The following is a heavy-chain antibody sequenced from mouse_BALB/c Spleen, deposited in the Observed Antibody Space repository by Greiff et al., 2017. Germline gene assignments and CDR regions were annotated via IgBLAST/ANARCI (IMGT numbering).Heavy chain of an antibody. V-gene: IGHV5-9-4*01. D-gene: IGHD2-1*01. CDR3: ARGYGNYAMDY. CDR1: GFTFSSYA. CDR2: ISSGGSYT. J-gene: IGHJ4*01. Sequence: EVKLMESGGGLVKPGGSLKLSCAASGFTFSSYAMSWVRQSPEKRLEWVAEISSGGSYTYYPDTVPGRFTISRDNAKNTLYLEMSSLRSEDTAMYYCARGYGNYAMDYRGQGTSVTVSS.